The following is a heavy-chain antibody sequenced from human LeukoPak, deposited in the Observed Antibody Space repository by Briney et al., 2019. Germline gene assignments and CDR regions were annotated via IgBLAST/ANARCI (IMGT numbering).Heavy chain of an antibody. D-gene: IGHD5-18*01. CDR1: GFTFSSYS. V-gene: IGHV3-23*01. J-gene: IGHJ4*02. CDR3: ANANSEYITVDY. Sequence: GGALRRSGADSGFTFSSYSMSWVCHAPGKGLEWVSGISGGGGTTFYADSVKGRFSISRDNTKNTLYLQMNSRRVEDTAVYYCANANSEYITVDYWGQGTLVTVSS. CDR2: ISGGGGTT.